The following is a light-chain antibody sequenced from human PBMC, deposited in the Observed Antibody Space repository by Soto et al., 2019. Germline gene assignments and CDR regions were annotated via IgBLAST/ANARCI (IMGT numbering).Light chain of an antibody. J-gene: IGKJ2*01. CDR3: QQYHSYPYT. CDR2: DDS. Sequence: DIQMTQSPSTLSASVGDRVTITCRASQGISGWLAWYQQRPGKAPELLNYDDSTLQGGVPSRFSGSGSGTEFTLTITSLHPDDFATYFCQQYHSYPYTFGQGTKLEIK. CDR1: QGISGW. V-gene: IGKV1-5*01.